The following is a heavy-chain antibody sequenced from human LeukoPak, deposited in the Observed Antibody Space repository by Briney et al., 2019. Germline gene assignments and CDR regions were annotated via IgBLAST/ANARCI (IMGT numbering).Heavy chain of an antibody. CDR3: SRGAPPGRYRYGGNDAFDI. CDR2: IYHSGST. J-gene: IGHJ3*02. Sequence: PSETLSLTCTVSGYSISSGYYWGWIRQPPGKGLEWIGSIYHSGSTYYNPSLKSRVTISVDTSKNQFSLKLSSVTAADTAVYYCSRGAPPGRYRYGGNDAFDIWGQGTMVTVSS. D-gene: IGHD5-18*01. V-gene: IGHV4-38-2*02. CDR1: GYSISSGYY.